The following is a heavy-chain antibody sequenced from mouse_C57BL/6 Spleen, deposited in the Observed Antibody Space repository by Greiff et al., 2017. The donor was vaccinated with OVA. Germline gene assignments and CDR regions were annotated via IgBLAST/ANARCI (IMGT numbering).Heavy chain of an antibody. CDR3: ARSDGSSGDWYFDV. CDR1: GFTFSDYG. D-gene: IGHD1-1*01. Sequence: DVMLVESGGGLVKPGGSLKLSCAASGFTFSDYGMHWVRQAPEKGLEWVAYISSGSSTIYYADTVKGRFTISRDNAKNTLFLQMTILRSEDTAMYYCARSDGSSGDWYFDVWGTGTTVTVSS. J-gene: IGHJ1*03. CDR2: ISSGSSTI. V-gene: IGHV5-17*01.